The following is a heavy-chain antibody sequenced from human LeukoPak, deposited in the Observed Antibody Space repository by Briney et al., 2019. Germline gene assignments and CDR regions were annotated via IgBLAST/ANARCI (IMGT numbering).Heavy chain of an antibody. D-gene: IGHD5-24*01. J-gene: IGHJ3*02. CDR1: GGSISSSSYY. V-gene: IGHV4-39*07. CDR3: ARDWWLQLERAFDI. Sequence: SETLSLTCTVSGGSISSSSYYWGWIRQPPGKGLEWIGSIYYSGSTYYNPSLKSRVTISVDTSKNQFSLKLSSVTAADTAVYYRARDWWLQLERAFDIWGQGTMVTVSS. CDR2: IYYSGST.